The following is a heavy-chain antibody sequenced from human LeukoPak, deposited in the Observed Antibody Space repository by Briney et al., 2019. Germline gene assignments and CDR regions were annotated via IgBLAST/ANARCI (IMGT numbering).Heavy chain of an antibody. V-gene: IGHV1-8*03. Sequence: ASVKVSCKASGYTFTSYGISWERQATGQGLEWMGWMNPNSGNTGYAQKFQGRVTITRNTSISTAYMELSSLRSEDTAVYYCARGEYSSLDYWGQGTLVTVSS. J-gene: IGHJ4*02. CDR2: MNPNSGNT. CDR1: GYTFTSYG. CDR3: ARGEYSSLDY. D-gene: IGHD6-6*01.